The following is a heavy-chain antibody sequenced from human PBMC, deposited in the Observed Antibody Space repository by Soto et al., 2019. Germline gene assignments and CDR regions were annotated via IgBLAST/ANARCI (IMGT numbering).Heavy chain of an antibody. CDR2: IYYSGST. D-gene: IGHD3-3*01. J-gene: IGHJ5*02. CDR1: GDSISSYY. Sequence: QVQLQESGPGLVKPSETLSLTCTVSGDSISSYYWSWIRQPPGKGLEWIGYIYYSGSTNYNPSLKSRVTISVDTSKNQFSLKLSSVTAADTAVYYCARESRRITIFGVAPVNWFDPWGQGTLVTVSS. V-gene: IGHV4-59*01. CDR3: ARESRRITIFGVAPVNWFDP.